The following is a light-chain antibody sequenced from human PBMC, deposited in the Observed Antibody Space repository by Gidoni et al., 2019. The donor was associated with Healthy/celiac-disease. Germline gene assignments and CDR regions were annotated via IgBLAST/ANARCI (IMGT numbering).Light chain of an antibody. CDR1: QSLLHSNGYNY. Sequence: DIVMTQSPLSLTVTPGEPASISCRSSQSLLHSNGYNYLDWYLQKPGQSPQLLIYLGANRASGVPDRFRCSGSGTDFTLKISRVEAEDVGVYYCMQALQTPVTFXXXTKLEIK. CDR3: MQALQTPVT. V-gene: IGKV2-28*01. CDR2: LGA. J-gene: IGKJ2*01.